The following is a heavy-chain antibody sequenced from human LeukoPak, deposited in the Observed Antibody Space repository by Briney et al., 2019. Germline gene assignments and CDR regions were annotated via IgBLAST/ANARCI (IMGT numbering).Heavy chain of an antibody. CDR2: ISWNSGSI. CDR1: GFTFDDYA. J-gene: IGHJ4*02. D-gene: IGHD6-13*01. Sequence: GGSLRLSCAASGFTFDDYAMHWVRQAPGKGLGWVSGISWNSGSIGYADSVKGRFTISRDNAKNSLYLQMNSLRAEDTALYYCAKGLAADPGEFDYWGQGTLVTVSS. V-gene: IGHV3-9*01. CDR3: AKGLAADPGEFDY.